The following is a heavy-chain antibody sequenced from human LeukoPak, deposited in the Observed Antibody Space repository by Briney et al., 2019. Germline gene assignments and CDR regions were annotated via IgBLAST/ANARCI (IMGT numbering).Heavy chain of an antibody. CDR1: GFTFSSYA. D-gene: IGHD3-16*01. J-gene: IGHJ3*02. Sequence: GGCLRLSCAASGFTFSSYAMSWVRQAPGKGLEWVSAISGSGGSTYYADSVKGRFTISRDNSKNTLYLQMNSLRAEDTAVYYCAKVNSDYVWGATHIWGQGSMVTVSS. CDR2: ISGSGGST. V-gene: IGHV3-23*01. CDR3: AKVNSDYVWGATHI.